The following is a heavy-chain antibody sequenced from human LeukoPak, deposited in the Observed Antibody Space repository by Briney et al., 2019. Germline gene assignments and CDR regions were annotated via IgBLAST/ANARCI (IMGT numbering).Heavy chain of an antibody. D-gene: IGHD6-25*01. J-gene: IGHJ1*01. Sequence: SETLSLTCAVYGGSFSGYYWSWIRQPPGKGLEWIGEINHSGSTNYNPFLKSRVTISVDTSKNQFSLKLSSVTAADTAVYYCATRSHSTGAEYFQHWGQGTLVTVSS. CDR2: INHSGST. CDR1: GGSFSGYY. V-gene: IGHV4-34*01. CDR3: ATRSHSTGAEYFQH.